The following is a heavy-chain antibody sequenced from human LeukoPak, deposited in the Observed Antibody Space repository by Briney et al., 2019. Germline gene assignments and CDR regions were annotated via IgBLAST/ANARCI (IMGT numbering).Heavy chain of an antibody. V-gene: IGHV5-51*01. J-gene: IGHJ4*02. CDR2: IYPGDSDT. CDR1: GYSFTTYW. CDR3: TRGIAAAGVTKFDY. D-gene: IGHD6-13*01. Sequence: GESLKISCKGSGYSFTTYWISWVRQMPGKGPEWMGIIYPGDSDTRYSPSFQGQVTISADKSITTAYLQWSSLKASDTAMFYCTRGIAAAGVTKFDYWGQGTLVTVSS.